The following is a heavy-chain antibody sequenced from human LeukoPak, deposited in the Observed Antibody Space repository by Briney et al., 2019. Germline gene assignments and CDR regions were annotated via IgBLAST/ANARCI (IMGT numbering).Heavy chain of an antibody. J-gene: IGHJ4*02. Sequence: SETLSLTCAVYGGSFSGYYWSWIRQPPGKGLEWIGEINHSGSTNYNPSLKSRVTISVDTSKNQFSLKLSSMTAADTAVYYCARFLMGATPTDYWGQGTLVTVSS. V-gene: IGHV4-34*01. CDR2: INHSGST. CDR1: GGSFSGYY. CDR3: ARFLMGATPTDY. D-gene: IGHD1-26*01.